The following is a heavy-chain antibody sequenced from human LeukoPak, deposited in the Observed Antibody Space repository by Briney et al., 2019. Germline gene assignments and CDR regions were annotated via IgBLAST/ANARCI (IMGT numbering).Heavy chain of an antibody. J-gene: IGHJ3*02. CDR3: TRDMVWFGELLDAFDI. V-gene: IGHV3-15*01. CDR1: GFTFSNVW. Sequence: GGSLRLSCAASGFTFSNVWMNWVRQAPGKGLEWVGRIKSKTDGGTTDYAAPVKGRFTMSRDDSKNMLYLQMNSLKTEDTAVYYCTRDMVWFGELLDAFDIWGQGTMVTVSS. CDR2: IKSKTDGGTT. D-gene: IGHD3-10*01.